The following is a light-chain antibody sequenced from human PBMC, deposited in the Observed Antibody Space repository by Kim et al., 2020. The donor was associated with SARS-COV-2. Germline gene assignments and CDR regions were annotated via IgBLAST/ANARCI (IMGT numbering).Light chain of an antibody. V-gene: IGLV3-21*04. Sequence: SYELTQPPSVSVAPGKTARITCGGNNIGSKSVHWYQQKPGQAPVLVIYYDSDRPSRIPERFSGSNSGNTATLTISRVEAGDEADYYCQVWDSSSDRVVFGGGTQLTVL. J-gene: IGLJ2*01. CDR1: NIGSKS. CDR2: YDS. CDR3: QVWDSSSDRVV.